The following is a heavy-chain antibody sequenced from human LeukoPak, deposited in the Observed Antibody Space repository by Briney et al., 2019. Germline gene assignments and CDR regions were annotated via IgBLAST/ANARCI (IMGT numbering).Heavy chain of an antibody. Sequence: KTSDTLSLTGSVSGVPLSSSSYYWGWIRQPPGMGLVRLGSIYYSGSTYYNPSLKSRVTISVDTSKNQFSLKLSSVTAADTAVYYCARHKDRGGYDPYYFDYWGQGTLVTVSS. V-gene: IGHV4-39*01. J-gene: IGHJ4*02. D-gene: IGHD5-12*01. CDR1: GVPLSSSSYY. CDR2: IYYSGST. CDR3: ARHKDRGGYDPYYFDY.